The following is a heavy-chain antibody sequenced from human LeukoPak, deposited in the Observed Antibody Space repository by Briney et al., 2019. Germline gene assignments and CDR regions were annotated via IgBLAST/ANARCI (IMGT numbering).Heavy chain of an antibody. Sequence: GGSLRLSCAASGFTFSSYSMNWVREAPGKGLEWVSSISSSSVYIYYADSMKGRFTISRDNAKNSLYLQMNSLRAEDTAVYYCARDRVPYNWNDAPAPYYFDYWGQGTLVTVSS. CDR1: GFTFSSYS. CDR2: ISSSSVYI. D-gene: IGHD1-1*01. CDR3: ARDRVPYNWNDAPAPYYFDY. V-gene: IGHV3-21*04. J-gene: IGHJ4*02.